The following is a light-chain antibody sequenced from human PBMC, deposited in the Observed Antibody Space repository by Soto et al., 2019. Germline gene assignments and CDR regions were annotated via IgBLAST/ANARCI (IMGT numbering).Light chain of an antibody. CDR2: EVS. Sequence: QSALTQPASVSGSPGQSITISCTGTSGDVGGYYYVSWYQQLPGKAPKLMISEVSNRPSGVSNRFSGSKSGYTASLTISELQAEDEADYYCTSFTSSSTWVFGGGTQLTVL. J-gene: IGLJ3*02. CDR1: SGDVGGYYY. CDR3: TSFTSSSTWV. V-gene: IGLV2-14*01.